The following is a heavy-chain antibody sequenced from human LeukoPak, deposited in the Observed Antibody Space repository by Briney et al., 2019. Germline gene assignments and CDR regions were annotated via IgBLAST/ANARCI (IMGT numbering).Heavy chain of an antibody. V-gene: IGHV3-11*04. J-gene: IGHJ4*02. Sequence: GGSLRLSCTASGFTFRDYYVTWIRQAPGKGLEWVSYIRSTGSSTAYADPVKGRFAISRDNAKNSLYLQMNGLRAEDTAVYYCARVPRGVVVVVAAGIDYWGQGTLVTVSS. CDR1: GFTFRDYY. D-gene: IGHD2-15*01. CDR2: IRSTGSST. CDR3: ARVPRGVVVVVAAGIDY.